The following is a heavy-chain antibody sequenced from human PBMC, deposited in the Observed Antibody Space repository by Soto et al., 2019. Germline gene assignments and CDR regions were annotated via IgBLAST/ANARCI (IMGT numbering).Heavy chain of an antibody. V-gene: IGHV3-74*01. CDR2: INSDGTTT. D-gene: IGHD2-2*01. CDR1: GFTFSNTW. Sequence: EVQLVVSGGGLVQPGGSLRLSCAASGFTFSNTWMHWVRQAPGKGLVWVSHINSDGTTTTYADSVKGRFTISRDNAKNTVHLQMNSLRAEDTEVYYCATDGSYAQHVWGQGTTVTVSS. CDR3: ATDGSYAQHV. J-gene: IGHJ6*02.